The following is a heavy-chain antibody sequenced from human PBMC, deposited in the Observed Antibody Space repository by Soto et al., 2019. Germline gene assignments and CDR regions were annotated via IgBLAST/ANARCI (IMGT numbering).Heavy chain of an antibody. V-gene: IGHV4-31*03. Sequence: QVQLQESGPGLVKPSQTLSLTCTVSGGSISSGGYYWSWIRQHPGKGLEWIGYIYYSGSTYYNPYRKSRVTISVDTSKNQFSLKLSSVTAADTAVYYCARCGPVDTAMVYDAFDIWGQGTMVTVSS. CDR1: GGSISSGGYY. J-gene: IGHJ3*02. CDR3: ARCGPVDTAMVYDAFDI. CDR2: IYYSGST. D-gene: IGHD5-18*01.